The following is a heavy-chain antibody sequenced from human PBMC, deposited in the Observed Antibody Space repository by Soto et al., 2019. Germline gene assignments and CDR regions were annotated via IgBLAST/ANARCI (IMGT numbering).Heavy chain of an antibody. J-gene: IGHJ3*02. Sequence: QVQLQESGPGLVKPSETLSLTCNVSGDSISNYYWSWIRQPPGKGLEWIGYIYYSGRTNSNPSLKSRVTISVDTSKNQFSLKLNSVTAADTAVYYCARHLWVGSSWYLGAVDIWGQGTMVTVSS. CDR2: IYYSGRT. D-gene: IGHD6-13*01. V-gene: IGHV4-59*08. CDR3: ARHLWVGSSWYLGAVDI. CDR1: GDSISNYY.